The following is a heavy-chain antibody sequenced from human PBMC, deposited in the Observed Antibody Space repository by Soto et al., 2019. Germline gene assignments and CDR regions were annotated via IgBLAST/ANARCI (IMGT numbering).Heavy chain of an antibody. CDR3: ARIGAYCSGGSCPEGWFDP. Sequence: GASVKVSCKASGYTFTSYYMHWVRQAPGQGLEWMGIIDPSAGRTNYAQKFQGRVTVTRDTSTNTVYMELRGLRSEDTAMYYCARIGAYCSGGSCPEGWFDPWGQGTLVTVSS. D-gene: IGHD2-15*01. V-gene: IGHV1-46*01. CDR1: GYTFTSYY. CDR2: IDPSAGRT. J-gene: IGHJ5*02.